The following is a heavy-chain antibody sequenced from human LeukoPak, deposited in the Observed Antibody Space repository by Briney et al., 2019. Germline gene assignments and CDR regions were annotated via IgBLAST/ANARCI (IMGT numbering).Heavy chain of an antibody. Sequence: PSETLSLTYSVSGYSISSGYYWGWIRQPPEKGLEWIGSIYHSGSTNYNPSLKSRVTVSVDTSKNQFSLKLSSVTAADTAVYYCARPLVEDSSGYGYWGQGTLVTVSS. J-gene: IGHJ4*02. CDR1: GYSISSGYY. CDR3: ARPLVEDSSGYGY. CDR2: IYHSGST. V-gene: IGHV4-38-2*02. D-gene: IGHD3-22*01.